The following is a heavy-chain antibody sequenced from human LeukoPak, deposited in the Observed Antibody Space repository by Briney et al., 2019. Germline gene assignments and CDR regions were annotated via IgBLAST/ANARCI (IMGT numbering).Heavy chain of an antibody. J-gene: IGHJ3*02. CDR1: GFTFSSYG. CDR2: ISGSGGST. D-gene: IGHD3-22*01. Sequence: GSLRLSCAASGFTFSSYGMSWVRQAPGKGLEWVSAISGSGGSTYYADSVKGRFTISRDNSKNTLYLQMNSLRAEDTAVYYCARVRRDYYDSSGYYNYDAFDIWGQGTMVTVSS. CDR3: ARVRRDYYDSSGYYNYDAFDI. V-gene: IGHV3-23*01.